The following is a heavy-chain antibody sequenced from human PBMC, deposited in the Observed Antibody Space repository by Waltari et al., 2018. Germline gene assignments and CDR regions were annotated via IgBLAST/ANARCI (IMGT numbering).Heavy chain of an antibody. Sequence: EVQLVESGGGLVQPGRSLRLSCTASGFTLGDFAMRWFRQAPGKGLGWLGFIRSKAYGGTTEYAASVKGRFTISRDDSKSIAYLQMNSLKTEDTAVYYCTREDGYNTPDYWGQGTLVTVSS. CDR3: TREDGYNTPDY. CDR1: GFTLGDFA. J-gene: IGHJ4*02. V-gene: IGHV3-49*03. CDR2: IRSKAYGGTT. D-gene: IGHD5-12*01.